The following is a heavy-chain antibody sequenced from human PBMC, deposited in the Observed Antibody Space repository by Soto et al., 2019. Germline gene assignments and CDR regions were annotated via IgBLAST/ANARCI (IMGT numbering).Heavy chain of an antibody. Sequence: QVQLVESGGGAVQPGRSLRLSCVASGFTFNTYGMHWVRQAPGKGLEWGAAISYDGRNTYYANSLKGRFTISRDNSRNTLYLQMDSLRAEDTAVYFCARGGEETIMYHFDNWGPGILVTVSS. D-gene: IGHD2-8*01. CDR3: ARGGEETIMYHFDN. J-gene: IGHJ4*02. CDR2: ISYDGRNT. CDR1: GFTFNTYG. V-gene: IGHV3-30*03.